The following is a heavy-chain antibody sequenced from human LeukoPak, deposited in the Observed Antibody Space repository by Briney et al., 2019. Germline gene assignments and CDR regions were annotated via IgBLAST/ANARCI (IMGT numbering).Heavy chain of an antibody. J-gene: IGHJ4*02. CDR3: AKFLPTHIVVANYYFDY. Sequence: GGSLKLSCAASGFTFSSYAMSWVRQAPGKGLEWVSAISGSGGSTYYADSVKGRFTISRDNSKNTLYLQMNSLRAEDTAVYYCAKFLPTHIVVANYYFDYWGQGTLVTVSS. CDR1: GFTFSSYA. D-gene: IGHD2-21*01. CDR2: ISGSGGST. V-gene: IGHV3-23*01.